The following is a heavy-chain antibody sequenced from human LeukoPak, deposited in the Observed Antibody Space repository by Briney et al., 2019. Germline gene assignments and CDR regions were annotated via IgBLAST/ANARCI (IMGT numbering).Heavy chain of an antibody. J-gene: IGHJ4*02. D-gene: IGHD6-13*01. V-gene: IGHV3-30*02. Sequence: EGSLRLSCAASGFTFSSYGMHWVRQAPGKGLEWVAFIRYDGSNKYYADSVKGRFTISRDNSKNTLYLQTNSLRAEDTAVYYCANRPRIAAAGTKELDDYWGRGTLVTVSS. CDR3: ANRPRIAAAGTKELDDY. CDR2: IRYDGSNK. CDR1: GFTFSSYG.